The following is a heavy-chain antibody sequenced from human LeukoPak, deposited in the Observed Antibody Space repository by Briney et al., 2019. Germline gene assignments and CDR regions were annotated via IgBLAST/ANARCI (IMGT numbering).Heavy chain of an antibody. CDR2: IYYSGST. D-gene: IGHD1-14*01. CDR1: GGSISSYY. V-gene: IGHV4-59*01. Sequence: SETLSLTCTVSGGSISSYYWSWIRQPPGKGLEWIGYIYYSGSTNYNPSLKSRVTISVDTSKNQFSLKLSSVTAADTAVYYCARSLEPPVFAFDIWGQGTMVTVSS. CDR3: ARSLEPPVFAFDI. J-gene: IGHJ3*02.